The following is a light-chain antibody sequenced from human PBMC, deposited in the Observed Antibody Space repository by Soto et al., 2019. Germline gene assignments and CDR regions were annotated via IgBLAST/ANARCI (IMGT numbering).Light chain of an antibody. J-gene: IGLJ2*01. CDR3: QSYDSSLSVVV. CDR2: GNN. V-gene: IGLV1-40*01. Sequence: QSVLTQTPSVSGAPGQRVTISCTGSSSDIGAGYDVHWYQQLPGTAPKLLIYGNNNRPSGVPDRFSGSKSGTSASLAITGLQAEDEAYYYCQSYDSSLSVVVFGGGTTLTVL. CDR1: SSDIGAGYD.